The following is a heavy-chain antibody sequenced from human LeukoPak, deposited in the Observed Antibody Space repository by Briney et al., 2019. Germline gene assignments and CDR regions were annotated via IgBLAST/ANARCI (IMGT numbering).Heavy chain of an antibody. J-gene: IGHJ4*02. V-gene: IGHV4-30-4*01. CDR3: SRSTMICYFDY. CDR2: IYYSSST. Sequence: CIVYIYYSSSTYYTPSLKRPVTISVHTSKNKFSLKLSSVTAADTAVYYCSRSTMICYFDYWGQGTLVTVSS. D-gene: IGHD3-22*01.